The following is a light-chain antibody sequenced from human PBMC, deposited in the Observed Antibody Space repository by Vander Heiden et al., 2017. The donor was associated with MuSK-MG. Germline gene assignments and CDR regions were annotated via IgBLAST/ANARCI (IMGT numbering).Light chain of an antibody. Sequence: QSALTQPASVSGSPGQSITISCSGSFVSWYQQHPGKVPKVIIYDVSHRPSGVSNRFSGSKSGNTAFLTISGLQAEDEADYYCSSYTANTTLYVFGSGTQVTVL. V-gene: IGLV2-14*03. J-gene: IGLJ1*01. CDR2: DVS. CDR3: SSYTANTTLYV. CDR1: F.